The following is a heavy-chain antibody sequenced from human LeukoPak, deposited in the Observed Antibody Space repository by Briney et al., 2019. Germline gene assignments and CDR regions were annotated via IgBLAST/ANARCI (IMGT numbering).Heavy chain of an antibody. D-gene: IGHD4-17*01. Sequence: SETLSLTCAVYGGSFSGYYWSWIRQPPGKGLEWIGRIYTSGSTNYNPSLKSRVTMSVDTSKNQFSLKLSSVTAADTAVYYCARELPVYGITTRYNWFDPWAREPWSPSPQ. CDR2: IYTSGST. V-gene: IGHV4-59*10. J-gene: IGHJ5*02. CDR3: ARELPVYGITTRYNWFDP. CDR1: GGSFSGYY.